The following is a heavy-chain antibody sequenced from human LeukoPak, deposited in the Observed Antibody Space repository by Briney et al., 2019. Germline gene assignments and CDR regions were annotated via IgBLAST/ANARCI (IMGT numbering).Heavy chain of an antibody. CDR1: GFTFSSYW. J-gene: IGHJ4*02. V-gene: IGHV3-7*01. CDR2: IKQDGSEK. CDR3: ATFLTGILRRFDY. D-gene: IGHD3-9*01. Sequence: PGGSLRLSCAASGFTFSSYWMSWVRQAPGKGLEWVANIKQDGSEKYYVDSVKGRFTISRDNAKNSLYLQMNSLRAEDTAVYYCATFLTGILRRFDYWGQGTLVTVSS.